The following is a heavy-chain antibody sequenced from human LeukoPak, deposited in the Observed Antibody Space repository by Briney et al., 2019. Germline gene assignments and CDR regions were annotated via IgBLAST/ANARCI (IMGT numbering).Heavy chain of an antibody. CDR3: AKARTGIAVVSAIDY. D-gene: IGHD2-21*02. CDR1: GLTFRNYA. J-gene: IGHJ4*02. V-gene: IGHV3-23*01. CDR2: ISDSGGST. Sequence: PGGSLRLSCAAYGLTFRNYAMSWVRQAPGKGLEWVSGISDSGGSTHYADSVKGRFTISRDNSKNTLYLQMNSLRAEDTAVYFCAKARTGIAVVSAIDYWGQGTLVSVSS.